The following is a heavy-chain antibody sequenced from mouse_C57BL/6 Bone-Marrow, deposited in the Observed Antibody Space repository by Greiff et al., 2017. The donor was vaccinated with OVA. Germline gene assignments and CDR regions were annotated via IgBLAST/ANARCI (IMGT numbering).Heavy chain of an antibody. J-gene: IGHJ1*03. CDR3: ARRDYSVYWYFDV. CDR1: GYAFTNYL. Sequence: VQLQQSGAELVRPGTSVKLSCKASGYAFTNYLIEWVKQRPGQGLEWIGVINPGSGGTNYNEKFKGKATLTADKSSSTAYMQLSSLTSEDSAVYFCARRDYSVYWYFDVWGTGTTVTVSS. CDR2: INPGSGGT. D-gene: IGHD1-1*01. V-gene: IGHV1-54*01.